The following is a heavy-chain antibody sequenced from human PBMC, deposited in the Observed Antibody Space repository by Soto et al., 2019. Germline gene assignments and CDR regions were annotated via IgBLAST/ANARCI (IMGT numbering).Heavy chain of an antibody. J-gene: IGHJ4*02. CDR2: VYHTGST. V-gene: IGHV4-4*02. CDR3: ARNHQTGWYLIED. D-gene: IGHD6-19*01. CDR1: GAPLSSGRW. Sequence: QVQLQESGPGLVKPSGTMSLTCAVSGAPLSSGRWWSWVRQAPGKGLEWIGEVYHTGSTNYSPSLKSRLTISVEKSKNQFSLKLTSVTAADTAVYYCARNHQTGWYLIEDWGQGTLVTVSS.